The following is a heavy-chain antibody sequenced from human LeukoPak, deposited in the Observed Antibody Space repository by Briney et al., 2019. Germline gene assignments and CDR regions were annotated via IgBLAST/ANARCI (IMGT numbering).Heavy chain of an antibody. Sequence: PGGSLRLSCVASGFTFSSFAINWVRQAPGKGLEWVSGISGSGYTTYYADSVRGRFSISRDNSRNTLSLQMSSLRAEDTAVYYCAKARSLTCGGDSYQIDYWGQGTLVIVSS. D-gene: IGHD2-21*02. CDR2: ISGSGYTT. J-gene: IGHJ4*02. CDR1: GFTFSSFA. CDR3: AKARSLTCGGDSYQIDY. V-gene: IGHV3-23*01.